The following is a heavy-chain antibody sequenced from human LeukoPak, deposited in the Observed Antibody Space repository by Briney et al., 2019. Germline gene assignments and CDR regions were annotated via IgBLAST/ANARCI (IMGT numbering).Heavy chain of an antibody. V-gene: IGHV3-23*01. CDR1: GFTFGSYA. CDR3: AKTTTGYSSGRDPAWPIDY. Sequence: GGSLRLSCAASGFTFGSYAMYWVRQAPGKGLEWVSGIFGSGGSEHYADSVKSQFTISRDNSKNTVYLQMDSLRAEDTAIYYCAKTTTGYSSGRDPAWPIDYWGQGTLVTVSS. CDR2: IFGSGGSE. D-gene: IGHD2-15*01. J-gene: IGHJ4*02.